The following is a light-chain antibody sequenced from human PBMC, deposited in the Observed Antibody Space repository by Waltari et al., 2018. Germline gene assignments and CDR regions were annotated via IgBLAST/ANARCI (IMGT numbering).Light chain of an antibody. J-gene: IGKJ2*01. CDR3: QQCYSTPYT. V-gene: IGKV4-1*01. CDR2: WAS. CDR1: QSVLYGPNNRNY. Sequence: DIVMTQSPASLVVSLGERATIHCKSSQSVLYGPNNRNYLAWFQQKAGQPPKLPPYWASTRGSGVPERFSGSGSGTEFTLTISSLQAADVAVYYCQQCYSTPYTFGQGTKLEIK.